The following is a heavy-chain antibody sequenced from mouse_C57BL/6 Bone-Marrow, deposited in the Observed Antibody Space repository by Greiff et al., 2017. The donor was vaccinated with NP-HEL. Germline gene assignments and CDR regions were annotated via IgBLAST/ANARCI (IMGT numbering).Heavy chain of an antibody. V-gene: IGHV1-50*01. CDR3: AREGTTVVDFDY. CDR1: GYTFTSYW. Sequence: QVQLQQPGAELVKPGASVKLSCKASGYTFTSYWMQWVKQRPGQGLEWIGEIDPSGSYTNYNQKFKGKATLTVDTSSSTAYMQLSSLTSEDSAVYYCAREGTTVVDFDYWGEGTTLTVSS. D-gene: IGHD1-1*01. CDR2: IDPSGSYT. J-gene: IGHJ2*01.